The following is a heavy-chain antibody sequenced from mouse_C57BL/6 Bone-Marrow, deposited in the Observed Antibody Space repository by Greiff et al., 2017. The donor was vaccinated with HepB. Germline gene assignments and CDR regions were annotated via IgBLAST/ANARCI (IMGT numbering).Heavy chain of an antibody. J-gene: IGHJ4*01. Sequence: EVMLVESGGGLVQPGGSMKLSCVASGFTFSNYWMNWVRQSPEKGLEWVAQIRLKSDNYATHYAESVKGRFTISRDDSKSSVYLQMNNLRAEDTGIYYCTNYYGSSYDYAMDYWGQGTSVTVSS. CDR1: GFTFSNYW. CDR2: IRLKSDNYAT. CDR3: TNYYGSSYDYAMDY. V-gene: IGHV6-3*01. D-gene: IGHD1-1*01.